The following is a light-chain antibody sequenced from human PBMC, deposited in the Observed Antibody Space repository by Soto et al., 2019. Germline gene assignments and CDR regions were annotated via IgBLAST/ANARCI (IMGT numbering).Light chain of an antibody. CDR2: GAS. V-gene: IGKV3-11*01. CDR3: QQRSNWPPWT. CDR1: QSVSNNY. Sequence: EIVMTQSPATLSVSPGERATLSCRASQSVSNNYLAWYQQKPGQAPRLLIYGASNRATGIPARFSGSGSGTDFTLTISSLEPEDFAVYYCQQRSNWPPWTFGQGTKVDI. J-gene: IGKJ1*01.